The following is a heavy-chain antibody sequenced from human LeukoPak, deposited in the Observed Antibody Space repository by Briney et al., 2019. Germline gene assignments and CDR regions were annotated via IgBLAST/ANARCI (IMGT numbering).Heavy chain of an antibody. V-gene: IGHV4-30-2*01. D-gene: IGHD2-2*01. J-gene: IGHJ4*02. CDR3: ARDRCSSTSCYWRYFDY. CDR2: IYHSGST. CDR1: GGSISSGGYY. Sequence: SQTLSLTCTVSGGSISSGGYYWSWIRQPSGKGLEWIGYIYHSGSTYYNPSLKSRVTISVDRSKNQFSLKLSSVTAADTAVYYCARDRCSSTSCYWRYFDYWGQGTLVTVSS.